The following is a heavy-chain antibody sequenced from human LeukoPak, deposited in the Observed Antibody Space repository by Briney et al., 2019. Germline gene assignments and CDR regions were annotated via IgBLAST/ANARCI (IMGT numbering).Heavy chain of an antibody. CDR3: ARGPDYVFDY. Sequence: GGSLRLSCASSGFTFSSYGMHWVRQAPGKGLEWVAVIWYDGSNKYYADSVKGRFTISRDNSKNTLYLQMNSLRAEDTAVYYCARGPDYVFDYWGQGTLATVSS. V-gene: IGHV3-33*01. D-gene: IGHD4-17*01. CDR2: IWYDGSNK. CDR1: GFTFSSYG. J-gene: IGHJ4*02.